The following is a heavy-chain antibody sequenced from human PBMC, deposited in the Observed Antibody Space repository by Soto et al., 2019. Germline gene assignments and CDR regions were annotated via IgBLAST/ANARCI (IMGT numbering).Heavy chain of an antibody. CDR2: INTYNGNT. CDR3: AMVDVYVTPSPQDV. D-gene: IGHD3-16*01. CDR1: GYSFTRYG. Sequence: QVQLVQSRAEVKNPGASVKVSCKASGYSFTRYGIAWARQAPGQGLEWMGWINTYNGNTNYAQNLQGRVTLTTDTSTSTAYREVTSLRSNDTAIYYCAMVDVYVTPSPQDVWGQGTTVIVSS. V-gene: IGHV1-18*01. J-gene: IGHJ6*02.